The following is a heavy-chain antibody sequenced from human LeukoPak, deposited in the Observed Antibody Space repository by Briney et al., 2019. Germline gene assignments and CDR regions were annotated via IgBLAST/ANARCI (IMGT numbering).Heavy chain of an antibody. CDR3: AKGAPYGDSPVDY. D-gene: IGHD4-17*01. J-gene: IGHJ4*02. CDR1: GFTVSSNY. CDR2: VSGSGGST. V-gene: IGHV3-23*01. Sequence: GGSLRLSCAASGFTVSSNYMSWVRQAPGKGLEWVSAVSGSGGSTYYADSVKGRFTIFRDNSKNTVYLQMNSLRAEDTAVYYCAKGAPYGDSPVDYWGQGTLVTVSS.